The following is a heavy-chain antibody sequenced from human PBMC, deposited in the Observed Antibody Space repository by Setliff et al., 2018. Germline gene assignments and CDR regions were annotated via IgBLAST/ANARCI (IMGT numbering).Heavy chain of an antibody. Sequence: ETLSLTCAVSGYSISSGYYWGWIRQPPGKGLEWIGSIDHSGSTHYNPSLKSRVTISVDTAKNQFSLKLRSVTAADTAVYYCGRPLVGVTTGFENWGQGTLVTVSS. D-gene: IGHD1-26*01. J-gene: IGHJ4*02. CDR1: GYSISSGYY. V-gene: IGHV4-38-2*01. CDR3: GRPLVGVTTGFEN. CDR2: IDHSGST.